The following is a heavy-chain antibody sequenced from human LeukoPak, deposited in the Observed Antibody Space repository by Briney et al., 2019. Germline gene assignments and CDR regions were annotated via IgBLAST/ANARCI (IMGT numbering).Heavy chain of an antibody. CDR3: AREGADYDFWSGSFYFDY. V-gene: IGHV4-4*07. J-gene: IGHJ4*02. CDR2: IYPSGST. Sequence: SETLSLTCTVSGGSISGYYWSWIRQPAGKGLEWIGRIYPSGSTNYNPSLKSRVTMSVDTSENHFPLKPSSVTAADTAVYYCAREGADYDFWSGSFYFDYWGQGTLVTVSS. CDR1: GGSISGYY. D-gene: IGHD3-3*01.